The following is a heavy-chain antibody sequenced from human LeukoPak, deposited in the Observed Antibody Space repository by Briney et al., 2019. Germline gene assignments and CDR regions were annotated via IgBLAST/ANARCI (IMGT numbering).Heavy chain of an antibody. V-gene: IGHV3-30*18. CDR3: AKGRAAPFDY. D-gene: IGHD6-13*01. CDR1: GLTFSSYG. J-gene: IGHJ4*02. Sequence: GRSLRLSCAASGLTFSSYGMHWVRQAPGKGLEWVAVISYDGSNKYYADSVKGRFTISRDNSKNTLYLQMNSLRAEDTAVYYCAKGRAAPFDYWGQGTLVTVSS. CDR2: ISYDGSNK.